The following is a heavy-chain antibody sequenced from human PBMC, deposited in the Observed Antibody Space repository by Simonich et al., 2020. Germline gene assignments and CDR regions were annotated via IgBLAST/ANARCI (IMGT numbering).Heavy chain of an antibody. V-gene: IGHV3-21*01. J-gene: IGHJ6*02. CDR1: GFTFISYS. Sequence: EVQLVESGGGLVKPEGSLRLSCAASGFTFISYSMNWVRQAPGKGLEWVSSISSSSSYIYYADSVKGRFTISRDNAKNSLYLQRNSLRAEDTAVYYCARWIAVAGTGAYGMDVWGQGTTVTVSS. CDR2: ISSSSSYI. D-gene: IGHD6-19*01. CDR3: ARWIAVAGTGAYGMDV.